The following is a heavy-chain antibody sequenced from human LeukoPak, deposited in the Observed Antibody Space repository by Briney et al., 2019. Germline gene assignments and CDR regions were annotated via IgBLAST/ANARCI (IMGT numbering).Heavy chain of an antibody. CDR1: GGSISSSSYY. V-gene: IGHV4-39*07. CDR3: ARTGWELRPTNWFDP. CDR2: IYYSGST. J-gene: IGHJ5*02. D-gene: IGHD1-26*01. Sequence: KPSETLSLTCTVSGGSISSSSYYWGWILQPLGKGLEWIGSIYYSGSTYYNPSLKSRVTISVDTSKNQFSLKLSSVTAADTAVYYCARTGWELRPTNWFDPWGQGTLVTVSS.